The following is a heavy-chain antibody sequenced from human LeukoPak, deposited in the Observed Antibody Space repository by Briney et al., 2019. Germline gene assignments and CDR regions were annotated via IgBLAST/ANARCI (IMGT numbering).Heavy chain of an antibody. D-gene: IGHD6-19*01. Sequence: GGSLRLSCAAPGFTFTSYAMTWVRQAPGKGLEWVSSISGSGGSTSDSVKGRFTISRDNSKNTLYLQMNSLRAEDTAVYYCAKYIAVAGHFDYWGQGTLVTVSS. J-gene: IGHJ4*02. V-gene: IGHV3-23*01. CDR2: ISGSGGST. CDR1: GFTFTSYA. CDR3: AKYIAVAGHFDY.